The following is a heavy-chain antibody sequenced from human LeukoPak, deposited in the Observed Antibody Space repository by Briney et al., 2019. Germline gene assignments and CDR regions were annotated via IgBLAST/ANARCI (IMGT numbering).Heavy chain of an antibody. CDR1: GFTFSSYG. CDR2: ISYDGSNK. Sequence: QPGGSLRLSCAASGFTFSSYGMHWVRQAPGKGLEWVAVISYDGSNKYYADSVKGRFTISRDNSKNTLYLQMNSLRAEDTAVYYCAKATYDWFRFDYWGQGTLVTVSS. D-gene: IGHD3-9*01. V-gene: IGHV3-30*18. CDR3: AKATYDWFRFDY. J-gene: IGHJ4*02.